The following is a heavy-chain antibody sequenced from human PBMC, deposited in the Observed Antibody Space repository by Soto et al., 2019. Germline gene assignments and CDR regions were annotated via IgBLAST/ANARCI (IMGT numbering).Heavy chain of an antibody. CDR1: GFTFSSYA. D-gene: IGHD3-9*01. CDR2: ISGSGGST. CDR3: EKDGNTIHYLTVYYRLGWFDH. V-gene: IGHV3-23*01. J-gene: IGHJ5*02. Sequence: GGSLRLSCAASGFTFSSYAMSWVRQAPGKGLEWVSAISGSGGSTYYADSVKGRFTISRDNSKNTLYLQMNSLRAEDTAVYYFEKDGNTIHYLTVYYRLGWFDHWGQGTLVTVSS.